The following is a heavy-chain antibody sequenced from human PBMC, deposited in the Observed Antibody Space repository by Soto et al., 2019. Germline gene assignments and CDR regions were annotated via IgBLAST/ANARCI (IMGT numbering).Heavy chain of an antibody. CDR3: AKAPWAGWAFDI. CDR2: IYSGGST. D-gene: IGHD7-27*01. CDR1: GFTVSSNY. V-gene: IGHV3-53*01. J-gene: IGHJ3*02. Sequence: GGSLRLSCAASGFTVSSNYMSWVRQAPGKGLEWVSVIYSGGSTYYADSVKGRFTISRDNSKNTLCLQMNSLRAEDTAVYYCAKAPWAGWAFDIWGQGTMVTVSS.